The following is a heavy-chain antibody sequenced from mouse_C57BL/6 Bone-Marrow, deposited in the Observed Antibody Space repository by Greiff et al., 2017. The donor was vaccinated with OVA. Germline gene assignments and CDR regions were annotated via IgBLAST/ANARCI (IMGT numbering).Heavy chain of an antibody. CDR3: ARTLAMDYY. J-gene: IGHJ4*01. CDR1: GYSITSGYY. V-gene: IGHV3-6*01. CDR2: ISYDGSN. D-gene: IGHD1-1*02. Sequence: EVPLQQSGPGLVKPSQSLSLTCSVTGYSITSGYYWNWIRQFPGNKLEWMGYISYDGSNNYNPSLKNRISITRDTSKNQFFLKLNSVTTEDTATYYCARTLAMDYYWGQGTSVTVSS.